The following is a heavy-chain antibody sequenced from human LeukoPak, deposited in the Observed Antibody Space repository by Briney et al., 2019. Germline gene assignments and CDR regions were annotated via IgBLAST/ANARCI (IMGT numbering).Heavy chain of an antibody. CDR2: IRYDGSNK. V-gene: IGHV3-30*02. D-gene: IGHD5-18*01. Sequence: GGSLRLSCAASGFTFSSYGMHWVRQAPGKGLEWVAFIRYDGSNKYYADSVKGRFTISRDNSKNTLYLQMNSLRAEDTAVYYCAKAGVVDTAMVTRYYYYYMDVWGKGTTVTISS. J-gene: IGHJ6*03. CDR1: GFTFSSYG. CDR3: AKAGVVDTAMVTRYYYYYMDV.